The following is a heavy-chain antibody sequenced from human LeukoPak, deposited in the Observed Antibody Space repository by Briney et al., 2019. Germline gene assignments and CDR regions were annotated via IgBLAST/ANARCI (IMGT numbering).Heavy chain of an antibody. CDR3: ARDETGDGGNS. J-gene: IGHJ4*02. Sequence: ASVKVSCKASGYTFTSYYIHWVRQAPGQGLEWMGWINPNSGGTNYAQKFQGRVTMTRDTSISTAYMELSRLRSDDTAVYYCARDETGDGGNSWGQGTLVTVSS. CDR1: GYTFTSYY. V-gene: IGHV1-2*02. CDR2: INPNSGGT. D-gene: IGHD4-23*01.